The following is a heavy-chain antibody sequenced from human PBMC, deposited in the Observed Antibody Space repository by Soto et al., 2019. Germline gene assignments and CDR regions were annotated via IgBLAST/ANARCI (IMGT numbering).Heavy chain of an antibody. CDR2: ISAYNGNT. Sequence: ASVKVSCKASGCTFTSYDINWVRQATGQGLEWMGWISAYNGNTNYAQKLQGRVTMTTDTSTSTAYMELRSLRSDDTAVYYCARDSAYFDLRGRGTLVTVSS. CDR1: GCTFTSYD. CDR3: ARDSAYFDL. J-gene: IGHJ2*01. D-gene: IGHD1-26*01. V-gene: IGHV1-18*01.